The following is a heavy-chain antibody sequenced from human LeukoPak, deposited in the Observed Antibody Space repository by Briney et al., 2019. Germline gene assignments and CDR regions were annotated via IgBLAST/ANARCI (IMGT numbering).Heavy chain of an antibody. V-gene: IGHV4-59*01. Sequence: KPSETLSLTCTVSGGSISSYYWSWIRQPPGKGLEWIGYIYYSGSTNYNPSLKSRVTISVDTSKNQFSLKLSSVTAADTAVYYCARGGGYSYGPYYFDYWGQGTLVTVSS. D-gene: IGHD5-18*01. J-gene: IGHJ4*02. CDR1: GGSISSYY. CDR3: ARGGGYSYGPYYFDY. CDR2: IYYSGST.